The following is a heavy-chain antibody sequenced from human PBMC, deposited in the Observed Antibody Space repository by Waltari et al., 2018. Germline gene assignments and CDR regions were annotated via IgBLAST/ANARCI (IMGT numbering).Heavy chain of an antibody. CDR1: GGSITSNNW. Sequence: QVQLQESGPGLVKPSGTLSLTCAISGGSITSNNWWTWVRQPPGNGLEWIGKIYHTGGTDYNLSLKSRVTMSVDKSENQFSLRMTSVTAADTAVYLCARFGGYWSIDSWGQGTLVTVSS. CDR2: IYHTGGT. D-gene: IGHD6-25*01. CDR3: ARFGGYWSIDS. V-gene: IGHV4-4*02. J-gene: IGHJ5*01.